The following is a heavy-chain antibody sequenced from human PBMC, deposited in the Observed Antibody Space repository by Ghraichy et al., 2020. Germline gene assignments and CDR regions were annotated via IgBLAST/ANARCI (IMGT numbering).Heavy chain of an antibody. Sequence: GGSLRLSCAASGFTFSSYAMSWVRQAPGKGLEWVSAISGSGGSTYYADSVKGRFTISRDNSKNTLYLQMNSLRAEDTAVYYCAKGMIVVVTTSGMDVWGQGTTVTVSS. J-gene: IGHJ6*02. V-gene: IGHV3-23*01. CDR2: ISGSGGST. D-gene: IGHD3-22*01. CDR3: AKGMIVVVTTSGMDV. CDR1: GFTFSSYA.